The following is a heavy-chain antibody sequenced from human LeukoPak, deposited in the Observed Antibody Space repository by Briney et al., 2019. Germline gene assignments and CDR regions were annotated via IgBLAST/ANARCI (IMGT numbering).Heavy chain of an antibody. V-gene: IGHV4-39*01. D-gene: IGHD3-10*01. CDR3: ARHGSGVGTYGMDV. J-gene: IGHJ6*02. Sequence: SETLSLTCIVSGGSISSSSYYWAWVRQPPGKGLEWIGSIYYSGSTHYNPSLTSRLTISVDTSKNQFSLKLSSVTSADTAVYYCARHGSGVGTYGMDVWGQGTTVTVSS. CDR1: GGSISSSSYY. CDR2: IYYSGST.